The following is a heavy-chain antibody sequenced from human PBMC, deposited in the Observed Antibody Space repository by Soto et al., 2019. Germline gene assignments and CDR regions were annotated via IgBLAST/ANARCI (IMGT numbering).Heavy chain of an antibody. CDR1: GYTFTSYG. CDR3: ARVRYYDSSGYYIPDAFDI. J-gene: IGHJ3*02. D-gene: IGHD3-22*01. V-gene: IGHV1-18*01. Sequence: VKVSCKASGYTFTSYGISWVRQAPGQGLEWMGWISAYNGNTNYAQKLQGRVTMTTDTSTSTAYMELRSLRSDDTAVYYCARVRYYDSSGYYIPDAFDIWGQGTMVTV. CDR2: ISAYNGNT.